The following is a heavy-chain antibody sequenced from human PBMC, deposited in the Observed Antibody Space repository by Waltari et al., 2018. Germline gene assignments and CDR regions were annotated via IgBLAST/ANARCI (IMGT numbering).Heavy chain of an antibody. Sequence: QVQLQESGPGLVKPSETLSLTCTVSGYSISSGYYWGWIRQPPGKGLEWIGSIYHSGSTYYNPSLKSRVTISVDPSKNQFSLKLSSVTAADTAVYYCARRTSCYDYWGQGTLVTVSS. D-gene: IGHD2-2*01. J-gene: IGHJ4*02. CDR1: GYSISSGYY. CDR3: ARRTSCYDY. CDR2: IYHSGST. V-gene: IGHV4-38-2*02.